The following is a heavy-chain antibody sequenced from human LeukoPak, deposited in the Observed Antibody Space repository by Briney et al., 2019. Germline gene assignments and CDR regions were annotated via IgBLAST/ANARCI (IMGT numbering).Heavy chain of an antibody. CDR3: ARDPGYESWSPFWGGMDV. CDR1: GFTFSNYG. CDR2: ISYDGSNK. Sequence: GRSLRLSCAASGFTFSNYGMHWVRQAPGEGLEWVAVISYDGSNKYYADSVKGRFTTSRDNAKNTLYLQMDSLRDDDTAVCYCARDPGYESWSPFWGGMDVWGNGTTVIVSS. J-gene: IGHJ6*04. D-gene: IGHD3-16*01. V-gene: IGHV3-30*03.